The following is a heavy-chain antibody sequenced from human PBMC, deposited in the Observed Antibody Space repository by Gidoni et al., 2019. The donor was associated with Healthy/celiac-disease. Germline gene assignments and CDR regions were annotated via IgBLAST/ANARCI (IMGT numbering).Heavy chain of an antibody. CDR2: IIPIFGTA. Sequence: QVQLVQSGAEVKKPGSSVKVSCKASGGTFSSYAISWVRQAPGQGLEWMGGIIPIFGTANYAQKFQGRVTITADESTSTAYMELSSLRSEDTAVYYCAKGYCSSTSCYTRPYYYGMDVWGQGTTVTVSS. CDR3: AKGYCSSTSCYTRPYYYGMDV. D-gene: IGHD2-2*02. J-gene: IGHJ6*02. V-gene: IGHV1-69*01. CDR1: GGTFSSYA.